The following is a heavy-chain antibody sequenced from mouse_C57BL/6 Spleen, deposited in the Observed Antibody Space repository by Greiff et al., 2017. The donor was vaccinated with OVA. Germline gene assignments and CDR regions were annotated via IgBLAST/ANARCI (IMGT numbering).Heavy chain of an antibody. CDR2: IYWDDDK. Sequence: QVTLKVSGPGILQSSQTLSLTCSFSGFSLSTSGMGVSWIRQPSGKGLEWLAHIYWDDDKRYNPSLKRRLTISKDTSRNQVFLKITSVDTADTATYYCARHYYGSSYNYYAMDYWGQGTSVTVSS. J-gene: IGHJ4*01. D-gene: IGHD1-1*01. CDR3: ARHYYGSSYNYYAMDY. V-gene: IGHV8-12*01. CDR1: GFSLSTSGMG.